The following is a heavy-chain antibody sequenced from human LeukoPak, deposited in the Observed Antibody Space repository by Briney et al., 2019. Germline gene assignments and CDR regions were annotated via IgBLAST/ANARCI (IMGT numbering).Heavy chain of an antibody. V-gene: IGHV3-33*08. CDR3: ARDGNDLGTFDY. J-gene: IGHJ4*02. CDR1: GFTFSTYA. D-gene: IGHD1-1*01. Sequence: GGSLRLSCAASGFTFSTYAMSWVRQAPGKGLEWVAVIWYDGSNKYYADSVKGRFTISRDNSKNTLYLQMNSLRAEDTAVYYCARDGNDLGTFDYWGQGTLVTVSS. CDR2: IWYDGSNK.